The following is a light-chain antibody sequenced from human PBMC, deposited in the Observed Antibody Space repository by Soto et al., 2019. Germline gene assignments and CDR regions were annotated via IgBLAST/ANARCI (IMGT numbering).Light chain of an antibody. Sequence: DIQMTQSPSPLSAYVGDRATITCRASQSISSYLNWYQQKPGKAPKLLIYDASSLESGVPSRFSGSGSGTEFTLTISSLQPEDFATYYCQQYNRYSRTFGQGTKVDI. V-gene: IGKV1-5*01. CDR3: QQYNRYSRT. J-gene: IGKJ1*01. CDR2: DAS. CDR1: QSISSY.